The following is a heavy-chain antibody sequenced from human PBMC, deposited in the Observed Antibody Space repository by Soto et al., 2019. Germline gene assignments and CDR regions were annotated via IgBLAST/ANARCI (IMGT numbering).Heavy chain of an antibody. D-gene: IGHD2-15*01. CDR3: ARDMGYCSGGSCEAGPADRNSFDT. Sequence: GASVKVSCKASGYTFTSYYMHWVRQAPGQGLEWMGIINPSGGSTSYAQKFQGRVTMTRDTSTSTVYMELSSLRSEDTAVYYCARDMGYCSGGSCEAGPADRNSFDTWGHGTLVTVSS. J-gene: IGHJ3*02. CDR2: INPSGGST. CDR1: GYTFTSYY. V-gene: IGHV1-46*01.